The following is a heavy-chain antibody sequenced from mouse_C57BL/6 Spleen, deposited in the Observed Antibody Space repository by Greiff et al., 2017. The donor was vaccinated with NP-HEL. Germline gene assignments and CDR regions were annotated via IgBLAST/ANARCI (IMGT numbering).Heavy chain of an antibody. CDR1: GFTFSDYG. CDR2: ISSGSSTF. V-gene: IGHV5-17*01. CDR3: ARGGHYGSRGYCDG. Sequence: VQGVESGGGLVKPGGSLKLSCAASGFTFSDYGMHWVRQAPEKGLEWVAYISSGSSTFYYADTVQGRFTISRDNAKNTLFLQRTSLRSEDTAMYYCARGGHYGSRGYCDGWGTGTTVTVSS. J-gene: IGHJ1*03. D-gene: IGHD1-1*01.